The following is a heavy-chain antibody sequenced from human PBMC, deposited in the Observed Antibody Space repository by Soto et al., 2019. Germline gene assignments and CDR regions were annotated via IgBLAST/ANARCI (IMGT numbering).Heavy chain of an antibody. CDR3: ARTPPEAAAGTGYFDY. J-gene: IGHJ4*02. D-gene: IGHD6-13*01. CDR1: GFTFSSYA. V-gene: IGHV3-64*01. CDR2: ISSNGGST. Sequence: GGSLRLSCAASGFTFSSYATHWVRQAPGKGLEYVSAISSNGGSTYYANSVKGRFTISRDNSKNTLYLQMGSLRAEDMAVYYCARTPPEAAAGTGYFDYWGQGTLVTVSS.